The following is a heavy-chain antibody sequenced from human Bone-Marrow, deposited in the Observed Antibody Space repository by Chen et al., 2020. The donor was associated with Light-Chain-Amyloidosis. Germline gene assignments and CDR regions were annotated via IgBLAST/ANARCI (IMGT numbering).Heavy chain of an antibody. J-gene: IGHJ4*02. Sequence: VKVSCKASGYTFTNHYIHWVRQAPGQGREWMGIINPDGGSTSYAQKFQGRVTMTRDTSKNQLSLKLNSVTAADTAVYYCARDRRFGNFDYWGQGTLVTVSS. CDR1: GYTFTNHY. D-gene: IGHD3-10*01. CDR3: ARDRRFGNFDY. V-gene: IGHV1-46*01. CDR2: INPDGGST.